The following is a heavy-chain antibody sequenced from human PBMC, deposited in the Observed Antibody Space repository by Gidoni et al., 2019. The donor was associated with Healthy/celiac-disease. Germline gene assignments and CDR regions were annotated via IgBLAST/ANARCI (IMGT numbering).Heavy chain of an antibody. J-gene: IGHJ6*02. CDR3: AKDSGSIVVVTAIHYYYGMDV. Sequence: EWVAVISYDGSNKYYADSVKGRFTISRDNSKNTLYLQMNSLRAEDTAVYYCAKDSGSIVVVTAIHYYYGMDVWGQGTTVTVSS. V-gene: IGHV3-30*18. D-gene: IGHD2-21*02. CDR2: ISYDGSNK.